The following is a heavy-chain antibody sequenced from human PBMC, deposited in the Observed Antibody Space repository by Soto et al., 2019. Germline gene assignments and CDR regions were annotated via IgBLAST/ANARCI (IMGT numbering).Heavy chain of an antibody. Sequence: SETLSLTCTVSGGSVGSGSYYWSWVRQPPGKGLEWIAYIYYSGSTNYNPSLKSRVTISVDRSKNQFSLKLNSVTAADTAVYYCARATYYYYGMDVWGQGTTVTVSS. CDR1: GGSVGSGSYY. CDR2: IYYSGST. V-gene: IGHV4-61*01. D-gene: IGHD1-26*01. CDR3: ARATYYYYGMDV. J-gene: IGHJ6*02.